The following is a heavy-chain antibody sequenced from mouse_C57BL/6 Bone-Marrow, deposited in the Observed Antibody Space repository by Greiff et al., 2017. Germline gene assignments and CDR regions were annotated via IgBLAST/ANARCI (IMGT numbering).Heavy chain of an antibody. V-gene: IGHV5-17*01. Sequence: DVHLVESGGGLVKPGGSLKLSCAASGFTFSDYGLHWVRQAPEKGLEWVAYISSGSSTIYYADTVKGRFTISRDNAKNTLFLQMTSLRSEDMAMYYCARGTCGFAYGCQGTLVTVSA. CDR1: GFTFSDYG. CDR3: ARGTCGFAY. J-gene: IGHJ3*01. D-gene: IGHD3-3*01. CDR2: ISSGSSTI.